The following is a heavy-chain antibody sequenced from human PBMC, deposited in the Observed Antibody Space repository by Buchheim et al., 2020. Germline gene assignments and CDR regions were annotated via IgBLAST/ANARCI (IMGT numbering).Heavy chain of an antibody. D-gene: IGHD5-18*01. CDR2: IYTSGST. J-gene: IGHJ4*02. CDR1: GGSISSGSYY. CDR3: ARHTGLYTAMVKFYFDY. V-gene: IGHV4-61*02. Sequence: QVQLQESGPGLVKPSQTLSLTCTVSGGSISSGSYYWSWIRQPAGKGLEWIGRIYTSGSTNYNPSLKSRVTISVDTSKNQFSLKLSSVTAADTAVYYCARHTGLYTAMVKFYFDYWGQGTL.